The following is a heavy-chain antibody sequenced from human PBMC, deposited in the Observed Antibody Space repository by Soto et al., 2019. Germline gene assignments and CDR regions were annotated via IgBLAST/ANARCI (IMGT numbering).Heavy chain of an antibody. CDR3: AKDSHYDILTGWVGSAYYYGMDV. CDR2: ISGSGGST. V-gene: IGHV3-23*01. D-gene: IGHD3-9*01. J-gene: IGHJ6*02. CDR1: GFTFSSYA. Sequence: EVQLLESGGGLVQPGGSLRLSCAASGFTFSSYAMSWVRQAPGKGLEWVSAISGSGGSTYYADSVKGRFTISRDNSKNTLYLQMNSLRAEDTAVYYCAKDSHYDILTGWVGSAYYYGMDVWGQGTTVTVSS.